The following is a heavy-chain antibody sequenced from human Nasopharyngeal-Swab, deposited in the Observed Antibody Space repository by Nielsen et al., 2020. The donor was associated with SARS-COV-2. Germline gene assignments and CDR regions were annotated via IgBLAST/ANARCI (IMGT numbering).Heavy chain of an antibody. CDR2: ISSSSSSI. J-gene: IGHJ4*02. CDR1: GFTFSNHT. Sequence: GESLKISCAASGFTFSNHTMNWVRQAPGKGLEWVSYISSSSSSIYYADSVKGRFTISRDNAKNSLYLQMKSLRAEDTAVYYCARDLPGYSDGYDNFDSWGQGTLVTVSS. V-gene: IGHV3-48*04. CDR3: ARDLPGYSDGYDNFDS. D-gene: IGHD5-18*01.